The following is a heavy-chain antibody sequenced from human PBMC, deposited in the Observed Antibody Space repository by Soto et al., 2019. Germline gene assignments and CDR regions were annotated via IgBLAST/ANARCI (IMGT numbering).Heavy chain of an antibody. CDR2: ISTSSNLI. D-gene: IGHD2-2*01. Sequence: EVQVVESGGGLVEPGGSLRLSCAASGFNFSRSSMNWVGQAPGKGLAWAASISTSSNLIYYEDSVKGRFTVARDKATNSMYLQMISLRAEDTDIYYCARGMKTAVFYGMDVWGQGAPGTVSS. CDR1: GFNFSRSS. J-gene: IGHJ6*02. V-gene: IGHV3-21*01. CDR3: ARGMKTAVFYGMDV.